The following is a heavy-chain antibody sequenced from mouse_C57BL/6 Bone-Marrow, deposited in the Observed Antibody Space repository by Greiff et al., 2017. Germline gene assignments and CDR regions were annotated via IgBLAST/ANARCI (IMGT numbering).Heavy chain of an antibody. CDR2: IDPSDSYT. Sequence: VKLQQPGAELVIPGASVKLSCKASGYTFTSYWMHWVKQRPGQGLEWIGEIDPSDSYTNYNQKFKGKSTLTVDKSSSTAYMQLSSLTSEDSAVYYCAREQMNYVGFAYWGQGTLVTVSA. D-gene: IGHD1-1*01. V-gene: IGHV1-69*01. J-gene: IGHJ3*01. CDR1: GYTFTSYW. CDR3: AREQMNYVGFAY.